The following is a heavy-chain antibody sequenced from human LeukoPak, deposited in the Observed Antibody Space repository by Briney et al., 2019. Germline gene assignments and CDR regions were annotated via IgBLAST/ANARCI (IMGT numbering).Heavy chain of an antibody. CDR2: MFSGGCT. Sequence: GGSLRLSCAVSGFPVSSNFMSWVRQAPGKGLQSVSVMFSGGCTDYADSVRGRFSISRDSSLNTVSLQMNSLRVEDTAVYYCARGFGDWGLSWFDPWGQGTLVTVSS. V-gene: IGHV3-53*01. CDR1: GFPVSSNF. J-gene: IGHJ5*02. CDR3: ARGFGDWGLSWFDP. D-gene: IGHD3-10*01.